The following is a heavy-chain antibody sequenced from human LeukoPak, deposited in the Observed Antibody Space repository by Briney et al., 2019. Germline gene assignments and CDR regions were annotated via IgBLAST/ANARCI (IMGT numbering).Heavy chain of an antibody. CDR2: ISSSSSYI. J-gene: IGHJ4*02. D-gene: IGHD2-2*01. CDR3: ASVSTFSTKSRGGREVVPAAIDY. CDR1: GFTFSSYS. V-gene: IGHV3-21*01. Sequence: GGSLRLSCAASGFTFSSYSMNWVRQAPGKGLEWVSSISSSSSYIYYADSVKGRFTISRDNAKNSLYLQMNSLRAEDTAVYYCASVSTFSTKSRGGREVVPAAIDYWGQGTLVTVSS.